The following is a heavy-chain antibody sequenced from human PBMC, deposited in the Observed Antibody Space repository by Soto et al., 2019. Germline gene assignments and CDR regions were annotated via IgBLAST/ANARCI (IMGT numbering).Heavy chain of an antibody. CDR3: AGGIVLYTQDAFDM. D-gene: IGHD1-20*01. J-gene: IGHJ3*02. CDR1: GFTFSDYY. V-gene: IGHV3-11*01. CDR2: ISSSGGTT. Sequence: QVQLVESGGDLVKPGGSLRLSCAPSGFTFSDYYMSWIRQAPGKGLEWIAYISSSGGTTYYADSVKDRFTISRHNTKNSRYLQMHSLPAEDTAVYYCAGGIVLYTQDAFDMWGQGTIVTVSS.